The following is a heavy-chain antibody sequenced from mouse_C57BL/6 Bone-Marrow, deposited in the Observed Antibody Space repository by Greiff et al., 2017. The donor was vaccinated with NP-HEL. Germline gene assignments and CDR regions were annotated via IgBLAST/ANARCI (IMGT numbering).Heavy chain of an antibody. CDR2: IYPGDGDT. CDR3: ARRDSSGYED. Sequence: QVQLKESGPELVKPGASVKISCKASGYAFSSSWMNWVKQRPGKGLEWIGRIYPGDGDTNYNGKFKGKATLTADKSSSTAYMQLSSLTSEDSAVYFCARRDSSGYEDWGQGTTLTVSS. V-gene: IGHV1-82*01. J-gene: IGHJ2*01. D-gene: IGHD3-2*02. CDR1: GYAFSSSW.